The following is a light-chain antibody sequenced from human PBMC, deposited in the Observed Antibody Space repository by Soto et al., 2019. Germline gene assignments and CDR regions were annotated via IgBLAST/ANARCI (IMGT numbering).Light chain of an antibody. J-gene: IGKJ2*01. V-gene: IGKV3-15*01. CDR2: GAS. CDR3: QQYNDWPPMYT. Sequence: IVMTQSPDTLSMSPGERATLSCRASQSVGSKLVWYQQKPGQAPRLLIYGASTRATGIPARFSGSGSGTEFTLTISSLQSEDFAVYFCQQYNDWPPMYTFGQGTKLEIK. CDR1: QSVGSK.